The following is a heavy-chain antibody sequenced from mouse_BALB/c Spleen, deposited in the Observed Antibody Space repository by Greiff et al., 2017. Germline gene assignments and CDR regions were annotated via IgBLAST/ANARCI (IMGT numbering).Heavy chain of an antibody. CDR3: ARDNVPFAY. CDR1: GFTFTDYY. J-gene: IGHJ3*01. CDR2: IRNKTNGYTT. Sequence: EVQGVESGGGLVQPGGSLRLSCATSGFTFTDYYMSWVRQPPGKALEWLGFIRNKTNGYTTEYSASVKGRFTISRDNSQSILYLQMNTLRAEDSATYYCARDNVPFAYWGQGTLVTVSA. V-gene: IGHV7-3*02.